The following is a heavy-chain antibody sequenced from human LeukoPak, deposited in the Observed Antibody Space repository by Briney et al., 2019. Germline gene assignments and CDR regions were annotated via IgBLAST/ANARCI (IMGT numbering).Heavy chain of an antibody. D-gene: IGHD5-24*01. Sequence: GGSLRLSCAASGFSFDEFAMHWVRQAPGKGLEWVSGINFNGDTSRYAHSVNGRFTISRDNAKKVVYLQMNGLRGEDTALYYCARDRDYNLADSFDHWGQGTLVTVSS. CDR1: GFSFDEFA. V-gene: IGHV3-9*01. CDR2: INFNGDTS. CDR3: ARDRDYNLADSFDH. J-gene: IGHJ4*02.